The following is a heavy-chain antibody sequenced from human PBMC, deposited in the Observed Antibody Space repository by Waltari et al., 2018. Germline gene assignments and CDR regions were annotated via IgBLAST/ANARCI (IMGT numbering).Heavy chain of an antibody. D-gene: IGHD2-2*01. Sequence: QVQLQESGPGLVKPSETLSLTCAVSGYSISSGYSWGWIRQPPGKGLEWIGSIYHSGSTYYNPSLKSRVTISVDTSKNQFSLKLSSVTAADTAVYYCAGSYQAQRDYYYYYGMDVWGQGTTVTVSS. J-gene: IGHJ6*02. V-gene: IGHV4-38-2*01. CDR2: IYHSGST. CDR1: GYSISSGYS. CDR3: AGSYQAQRDYYYYYGMDV.